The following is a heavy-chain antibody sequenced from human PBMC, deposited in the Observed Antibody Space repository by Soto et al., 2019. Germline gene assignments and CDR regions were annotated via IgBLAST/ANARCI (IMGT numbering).Heavy chain of an antibody. D-gene: IGHD6-19*01. CDR3: AREVAGHFDY. V-gene: IGHV4-59*01. J-gene: IGHJ4*02. CDR1: GGSISSYY. CDR2: IYDSGST. Sequence: PSETLSLTCTVSGGSISSYYWSWIRQSPGKGLEWIGYIYDSGSTNYNPSLKSRVTISVDTSNNQFSLKLSSVTAADTAVFYCAREVAGHFDYWGQGILVTVSS.